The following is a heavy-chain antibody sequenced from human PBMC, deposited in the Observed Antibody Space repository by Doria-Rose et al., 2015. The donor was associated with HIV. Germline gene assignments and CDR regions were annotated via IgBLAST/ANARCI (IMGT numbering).Heavy chain of an antibody. CDR1: GGSFSDHY. V-gene: IGHV4-34*01. D-gene: IGHD3-10*01. CDR3: ARVPDNYITSPFDY. J-gene: IGHJ4*02. CDR2: INDTGSA. Sequence: GGSFSDHYWSWIRQPPGKGLEWIGEINDTGSANYNPSLKSRVTISVDTSKNQFSLKVSSVTAADTAVYYCARVPDNYITSPFDYWGQGKLVTVSS.